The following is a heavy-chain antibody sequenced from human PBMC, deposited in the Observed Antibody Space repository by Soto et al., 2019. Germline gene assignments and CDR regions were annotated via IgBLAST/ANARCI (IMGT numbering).Heavy chain of an antibody. V-gene: IGHV4-4*02. J-gene: IGHJ4*02. Sequence: SETLSLTCAVSGGSISSSNWWSWVRQPPGKGLEWIGEIYHSGRTNYNPSLKSRVTISVDKSKILFSLKLTSVTAADTAVYYCARVGCSGGTCYSEKYYFDYWGQGTLVTVSS. CDR1: GGSISSSNW. CDR2: IYHSGRT. D-gene: IGHD2-15*01. CDR3: ARVGCSGGTCYSEKYYFDY.